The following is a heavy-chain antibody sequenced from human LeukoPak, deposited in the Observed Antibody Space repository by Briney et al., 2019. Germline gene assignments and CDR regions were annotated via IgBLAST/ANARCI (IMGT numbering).Heavy chain of an antibody. CDR3: ARDRGGDGYNDYYFDY. Sequence: SETLSLTCTVSGGSISSYYWSWIRQPPGKGLEWIGYIYYSGSTTYNPSLKSRVTISVDTSKNQFSLKLSSVTAADTAVYYCARDRGGDGYNDYYFDYWGQGTLVTVSS. V-gene: IGHV4-59*01. J-gene: IGHJ4*02. CDR1: GGSISSYY. CDR2: IYYSGST. D-gene: IGHD5-24*01.